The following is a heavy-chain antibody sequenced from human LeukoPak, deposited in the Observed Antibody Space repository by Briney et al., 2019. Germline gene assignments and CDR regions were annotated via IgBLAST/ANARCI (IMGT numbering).Heavy chain of an antibody. CDR3: ARLKVLRYFDLFDP. D-gene: IGHD3-9*01. J-gene: IGHJ5*02. V-gene: IGHV1-69*05. CDR1: GGTFSSSA. Sequence: SVKVSCKASGGTFSSSAISWVRQAPGQGLEWMGGIIPIFGTTNYAQKFQGRVTITTDESTGTAYMELSSLRSEDTAVYYCARLKVLRYFDLFDPWGQGTLVTVSS. CDR2: IIPIFGTT.